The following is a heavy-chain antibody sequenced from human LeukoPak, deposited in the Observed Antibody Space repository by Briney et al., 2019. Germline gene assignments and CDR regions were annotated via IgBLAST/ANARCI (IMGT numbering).Heavy chain of an antibody. Sequence: ASVKVSCKASGYTFPSYFMHWVRHAPGQGREWMGIINPTGGSTTDAQKLQGRVTMTRDTSTSTVYMELSSLRSDDTAVYYGARTAARRFDYWGQGTLVTVSS. D-gene: IGHD6-6*01. CDR3: ARTAARRFDY. CDR2: INPTGGST. J-gene: IGHJ4*02. V-gene: IGHV1-46*04. CDR1: GYTFPSYF.